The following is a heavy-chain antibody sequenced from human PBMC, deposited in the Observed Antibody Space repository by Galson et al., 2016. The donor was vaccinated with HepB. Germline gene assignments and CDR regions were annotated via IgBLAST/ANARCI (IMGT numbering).Heavy chain of an antibody. V-gene: IGHV3-23*01. J-gene: IGHJ3*01. CDR3: ARGSRVNSYTFDV. Sequence: LRLSCAASGFSFGTQAMNWVRQAPGKGPAWVSGISGSGGDTFYADSVKGRFTISRDNSKNTLHLEMNSLRAEDTAIYYCARGSRVNSYTFDVWGLGTMVAVSS. CDR2: ISGSGGDT. D-gene: IGHD2-2*01. CDR1: GFSFGTQA.